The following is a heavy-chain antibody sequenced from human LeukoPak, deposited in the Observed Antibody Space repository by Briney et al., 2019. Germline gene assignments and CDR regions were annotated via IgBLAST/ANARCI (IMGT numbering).Heavy chain of an antibody. J-gene: IGHJ4*02. V-gene: IGHV3-30-3*01. D-gene: IGHD1-26*01. Sequence: GGSLRLSCAASGFTFSSYAMHWVRQAPGKGLEWVAVISYDGSNKYYADSVKGRFTISGDNSKNTLYLQMNSLRAEDTAVYYCARDSGSYPPYFDYWGQGTLVTVSS. CDR1: GFTFSSYA. CDR2: ISYDGSNK. CDR3: ARDSGSYPPYFDY.